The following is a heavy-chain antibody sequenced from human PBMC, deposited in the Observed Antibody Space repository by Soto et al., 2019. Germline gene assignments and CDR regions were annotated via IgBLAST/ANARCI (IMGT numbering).Heavy chain of an antibody. CDR3: AKDWGRYCSGSTCHLFGY. D-gene: IGHD2-15*01. CDR2: ISGNGGST. J-gene: IGHJ4*02. CDR1: GFTFSSCA. V-gene: IGHV3-23*01. Sequence: GGSLRLSCAASGFTFSSCAMGWVRQAPGKGLEWVSGISGNGGSTYYADSVKGRFTISRDTSKNTLYLQMDSLGAEDTALYYCAKDWGRYCSGSTCHLFGYWGQGT.